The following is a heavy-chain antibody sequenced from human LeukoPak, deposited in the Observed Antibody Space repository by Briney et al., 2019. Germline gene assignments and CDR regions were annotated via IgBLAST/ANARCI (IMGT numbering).Heavy chain of an antibody. CDR3: ARVAHDLYPYYFDY. Sequence: SETLSLTCSVSGYSISSGYYWGWIRQPPGKGLEWIGSIHHGGTTYYNPSLKSRVTISVDTSKNQFSLKLSSVTAADTAVYYCARVAHDLYPYYFDYWGQGTLVTVSS. J-gene: IGHJ4*02. CDR1: GYSISSGYY. V-gene: IGHV4-38-2*02. CDR2: IHHGGTT. D-gene: IGHD5/OR15-5a*01.